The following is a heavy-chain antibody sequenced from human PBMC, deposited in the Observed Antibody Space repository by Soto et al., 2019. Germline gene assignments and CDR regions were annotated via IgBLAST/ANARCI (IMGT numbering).Heavy chain of an antibody. CDR1: GYTFSTYP. Sequence: SVKVSCKTSGYTFSTYPISGVGQSGGQGLEWVGWISTYNGKTNYGQKFQGRVTITTDTSTSTAYMDLRNLRSDDTAVYYCARDRVEAALGTFDQWGQGTLVTVSS. CDR3: ARDRVEAALGTFDQ. D-gene: IGHD6-13*01. CDR2: ISTYNGKT. V-gene: IGHV1-18*01. J-gene: IGHJ4*02.